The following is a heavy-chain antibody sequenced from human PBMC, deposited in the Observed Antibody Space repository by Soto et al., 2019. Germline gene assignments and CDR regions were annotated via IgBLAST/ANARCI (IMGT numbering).Heavy chain of an antibody. CDR2: IDPVDSYA. V-gene: IGHV5-10-1*01. D-gene: IGHD6-13*01. J-gene: IGHJ5*02. CDR3: ARIESIARNWFDP. Sequence: GESLKISCKTSGFSFTNYWITWVRQVPGKGLEWMGDIDPVDSYANYSPSFQGHVTFSVDTSISTAFLHWSSLKASDSATYFCARIESIARNWFDPWGQGTLVTISS. CDR1: GFSFTNYW.